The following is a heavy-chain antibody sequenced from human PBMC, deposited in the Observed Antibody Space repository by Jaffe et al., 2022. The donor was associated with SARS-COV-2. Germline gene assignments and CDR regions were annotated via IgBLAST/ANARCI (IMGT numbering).Heavy chain of an antibody. J-gene: IGHJ6*02. CDR2: IIPILGIA. V-gene: IGHV1-69*02. CDR1: GGTFSSYT. CDR3: ASSPVWTPSYGTSYYYYGMDV. D-gene: IGHD3-16*01. Sequence: QVQLVQSGAEVKKPGSSVKVSCKASGGTFSSYTISWVRQAPGQGLEWMGRIIPILGIANYAQKFQGRVTITADKSTSTAYMELSSLRSEDTAVYYCASSPVWTPSYGTSYYYYGMDVWGQGTTVTVSS.